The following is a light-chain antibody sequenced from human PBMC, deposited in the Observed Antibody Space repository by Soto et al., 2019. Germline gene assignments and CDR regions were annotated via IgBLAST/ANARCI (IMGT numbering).Light chain of an antibody. CDR3: QQFGSSPGFT. Sequence: EIVLTQSPGTXSLSPGERATLSCRASQSINNRYLAWYQQKPGQAPRLLIYGASSRATGIPDRFSGSGSGTDFTLTISRLEPEDFAVYYCQQFGSSPGFTFGPGTKVDMK. J-gene: IGKJ3*01. CDR1: QSINNRY. V-gene: IGKV3-20*01. CDR2: GAS.